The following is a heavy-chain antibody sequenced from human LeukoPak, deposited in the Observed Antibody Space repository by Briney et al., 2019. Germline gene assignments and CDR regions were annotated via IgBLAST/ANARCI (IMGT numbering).Heavy chain of an antibody. V-gene: IGHV3-23*01. Sequence: GGSLRLSCAASGFTFSSYAMSWVRQAPGKGLEWVSAISGSGGSTHYADSVKGRFTISRDNSKNTLYLQMNSLRAEGTAVYYCARDRSGWFDPWGQGTLVTVSS. CDR3: ARDRSGWFDP. CDR2: ISGSGGST. J-gene: IGHJ5*02. CDR1: GFTFSSYA.